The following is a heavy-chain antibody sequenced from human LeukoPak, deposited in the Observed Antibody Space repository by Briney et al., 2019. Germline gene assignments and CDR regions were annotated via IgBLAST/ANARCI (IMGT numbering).Heavy chain of an antibody. CDR1: GGSFSGYY. D-gene: IGHD5-24*01. Sequence: SSGTLSLTCAVYGGSFSGYYWSWIRQPPGKGLEWIGEINHSGYTNYNPSLKSRVTISVDTSKNQFSLKLSSVTAADTAVYYCARRVRFGDGWVFDYWGQGTLVTVSS. CDR2: INHSGYT. J-gene: IGHJ4*02. V-gene: IGHV4-34*01. CDR3: ARRVRFGDGWVFDY.